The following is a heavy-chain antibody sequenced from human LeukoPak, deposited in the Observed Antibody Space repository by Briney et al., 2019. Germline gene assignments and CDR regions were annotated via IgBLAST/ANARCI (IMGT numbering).Heavy chain of an antibody. CDR3: ARDLATVGGADQENFQD. D-gene: IGHD6-19*01. CDR2: INPHTGFT. J-gene: IGHJ1*01. V-gene: IGHV1-2*02. CDR1: GYTFTGYY. Sequence: ASVNVSCKASGYTFTGYYVHWLRQAPGQGLEWMGWINPHTGFTSYAQKFQGRVTMTRDTGITTAYMDLTSLRADDTAVYYCARDLATVGGADQENFQDWGQGTLVTVSS.